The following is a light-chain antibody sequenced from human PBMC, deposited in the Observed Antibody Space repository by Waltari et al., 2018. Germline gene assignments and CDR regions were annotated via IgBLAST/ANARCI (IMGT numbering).Light chain of an antibody. J-gene: IGLJ3*02. Sequence: QLVLTQSPSASAPLGASVKLTCTLRSGPTNTIIPWHPQHPKKGPRYLMKVNSDGSHNKGDKIPERFSGSSSGAERYLTISSLQSEDEADYYCQTGGHGTWVFGGGTKLTVL. V-gene: IGLV4-69*01. CDR1: SGPTNTI. CDR3: QTGGHGTWV. CDR2: VNSDGSH.